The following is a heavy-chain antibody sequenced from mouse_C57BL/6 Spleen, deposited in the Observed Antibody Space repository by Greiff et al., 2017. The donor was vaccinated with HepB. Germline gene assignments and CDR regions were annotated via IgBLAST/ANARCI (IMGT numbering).Heavy chain of an antibody. D-gene: IGHD3-2*02. J-gene: IGHJ2*01. V-gene: IGHV1-54*01. CDR2: INPGSGGT. Sequence: VQLQQSGAELVRPGTSVKVSCKASGYAFNNYLIEWVKQRPGQGLEWIGVINPGSGGTKYNEKFKGKATLTADKSSSTAYMQLSSLTSEDSAVYFCARTAQATFFDYWGQGTTLTVSS. CDR3: ARTAQATFFDY. CDR1: GYAFNNYL.